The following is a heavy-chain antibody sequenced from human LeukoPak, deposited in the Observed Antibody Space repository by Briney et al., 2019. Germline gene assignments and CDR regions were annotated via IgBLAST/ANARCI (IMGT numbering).Heavy chain of an antibody. V-gene: IGHV1-18*01. CDR3: ARIYYYGSSGYYLDY. CDR1: GYTFTSYG. CDR2: ISAYNGNT. Sequence: ASVKVSCKASGYTFTSYGISWVRQAPGQGLEWMGWISAYNGNTNYAQKLQGRVTMTTDTSTSTAYMELRSLRSDDRAVYYCARIYYYGSSGYYLDYWGQGTLVTVSS. D-gene: IGHD3-22*01. J-gene: IGHJ4*02.